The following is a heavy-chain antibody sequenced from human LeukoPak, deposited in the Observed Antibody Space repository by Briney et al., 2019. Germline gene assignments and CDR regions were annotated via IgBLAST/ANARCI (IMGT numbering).Heavy chain of an antibody. J-gene: IGHJ2*01. D-gene: IGHD4-17*01. CDR2: ISGSGGST. CDR1: GFTFSNYA. V-gene: IGHV3-23*01. Sequence: GGSLRLSCAASGFTFSNYAMSWVGQAPGKGLEGVSVISGSGGSTYYVDSVKGRFTISRDNGKNSLYLQMNSLRAEDTAVYYCAGDRHGDYGYFDLWGRGTLVTVSS. CDR3: AGDRHGDYGYFDL.